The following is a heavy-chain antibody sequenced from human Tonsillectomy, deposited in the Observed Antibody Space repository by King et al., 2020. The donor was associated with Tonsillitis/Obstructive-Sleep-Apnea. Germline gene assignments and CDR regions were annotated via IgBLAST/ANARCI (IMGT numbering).Heavy chain of an antibody. V-gene: IGHV3-23*04. CDR2: ISGSGSST. CDR3: AKDGAAYSSSGGYAY. J-gene: IGHJ4*02. CDR1: GFTFSSYA. D-gene: IGHD6-6*01. Sequence: VQLVESGGGLVQPGGSLRLSCAASGFTFSSYAMNWVRQAPGKGLEWVSAISGSGSSTYYADSVKGRFTISRDNSKNTLYLQMNSLRAEDTAVYYCAKDGAAYSSSGGYAYWGQGTLVTVSS.